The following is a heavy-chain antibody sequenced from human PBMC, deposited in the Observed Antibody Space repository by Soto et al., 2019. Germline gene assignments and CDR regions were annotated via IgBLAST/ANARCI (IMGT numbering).Heavy chain of an antibody. Sequence: GESLKISCAASGFTFSSYWMSWVRQAPGKGLEWVANIKQDGSEKYYVDSVKGRFTISRDNAKNSLYLQRNSLRAEETAVYYSARDAGEVAFDIWGQGTMVTVSS. CDR3: ARDAGEVAFDI. V-gene: IGHV3-7*01. CDR2: IKQDGSEK. D-gene: IGHD7-27*01. CDR1: GFTFSSYW. J-gene: IGHJ3*02.